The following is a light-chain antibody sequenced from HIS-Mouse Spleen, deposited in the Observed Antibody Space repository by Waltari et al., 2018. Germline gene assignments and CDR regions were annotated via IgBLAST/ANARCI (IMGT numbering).Light chain of an antibody. CDR2: EDS. CDR3: YSTDSSGNHRV. Sequence: SYELTQPPSVSVSPGQTARITCSGDALPKKYAYWYQQKSGQAPVLVIYEDSKRPSGSLERCSGSSSGTMATLNISGAQVEDEADYYCYSTDSSGNHRVFGGGTKLTVL. V-gene: IGLV3-10*01. CDR1: ALPKKY. J-gene: IGLJ2*01.